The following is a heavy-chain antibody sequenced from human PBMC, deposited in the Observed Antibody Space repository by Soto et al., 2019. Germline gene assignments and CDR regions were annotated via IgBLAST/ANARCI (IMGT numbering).Heavy chain of an antibody. D-gene: IGHD1-26*01. J-gene: IGHJ4*02. CDR2: ISYDGSNK. Sequence: QVQLVESGGGVVQPGRSLRLSCAASGFTFSSYAMHWVRQAPGKGLEWVAVISYDGSNKYYADSVKGRFTISRDNSKNTLYLQMNSLRAEDTAVYYCASPPRWELLRYFDYWGQGTLVTVSS. CDR1: GFTFSSYA. CDR3: ASPPRWELLRYFDY. V-gene: IGHV3-30-3*01.